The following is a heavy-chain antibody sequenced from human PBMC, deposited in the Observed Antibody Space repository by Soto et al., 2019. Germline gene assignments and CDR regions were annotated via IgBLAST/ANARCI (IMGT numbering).Heavy chain of an antibody. J-gene: IGHJ6*02. D-gene: IGHD2-21*02. CDR3: ARERGDHNYYYGMDV. CDR2: IYYSGST. V-gene: IGHV4-31*03. CDR1: GGSISSGDYY. Sequence: PSETLSLTCTVSGGSISSGDYYWSWIRQHPGKGLEWIGYIYYSGSTYYNPSLKSRVTISVDTSKNQFSLKLSSVTAADTAVYYCARERGDHNYYYGMDVWGQGTTVTVSS.